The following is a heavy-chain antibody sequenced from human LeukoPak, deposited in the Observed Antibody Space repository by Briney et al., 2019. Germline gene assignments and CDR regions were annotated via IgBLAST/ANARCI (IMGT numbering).Heavy chain of an antibody. Sequence: EASVKASCKASGGTFSSYAISWVRQAPGQGLEWMGGIIPIFGTANYAQKFKGRVTITTDESTSTAYMELSSLRSEDTAVYYCARGSIGFLEWFSWFDPWGQGTLVTVSS. J-gene: IGHJ5*02. CDR1: GGTFSSYA. CDR2: IIPIFGTA. CDR3: ARGSIGFLEWFSWFDP. V-gene: IGHV1-69*05. D-gene: IGHD3-3*01.